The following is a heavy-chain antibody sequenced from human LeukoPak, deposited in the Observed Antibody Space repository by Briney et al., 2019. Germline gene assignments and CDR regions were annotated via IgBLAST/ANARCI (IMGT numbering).Heavy chain of an antibody. V-gene: IGHV4-38-2*02. CDR1: GYSISTDYF. CDR3: ARGSIVEALSFDN. J-gene: IGHJ4*02. CDR2: FSHGGTT. D-gene: IGHD1-26*01. Sequence: PSGTLSLTCTVSGYSISTDYFWGWIRQPPGKGLEWIGSFSHGGTTYYKSSLRSRVTISVDTSKNQLSLKLSSVTAADTAVYYCARGSIVEALSFDNWSQGTLVAVSS.